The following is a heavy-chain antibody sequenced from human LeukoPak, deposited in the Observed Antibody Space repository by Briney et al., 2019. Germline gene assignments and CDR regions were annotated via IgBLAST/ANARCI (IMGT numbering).Heavy chain of an antibody. V-gene: IGHV4-59*01. CDR2: IYYSGST. CDR1: GGSISSYY. Sequence: SETLSLTCTVSGGSISSYYWSWIRQPPGKGLEWIGYIYYSGSTNYNPSLKSRVTISVDTSKNQFSLRLSSVTAADTAVYYCARLFWGFDPYFDFWGQGTLVTVSS. J-gene: IGHJ4*02. D-gene: IGHD3-16*01. CDR3: ARLFWGFDPYFDF.